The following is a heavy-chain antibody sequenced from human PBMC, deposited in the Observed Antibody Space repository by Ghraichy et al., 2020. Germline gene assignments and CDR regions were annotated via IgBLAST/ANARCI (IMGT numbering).Heavy chain of an antibody. CDR2: INSDGSST. V-gene: IGHV3-74*01. Sequence: GRSLRLSCAASGFTFSSYWMHWVRQAPGKGLVWVSRINSDGSSTSYADSVKGRFTISRDNAKNTLYLQMNSLRAEDTAVYYCAREESYYGMDVWGQGTTVTVSS. D-gene: IGHD3-10*01. CDR3: AREESYYGMDV. J-gene: IGHJ6*02. CDR1: GFTFSSYW.